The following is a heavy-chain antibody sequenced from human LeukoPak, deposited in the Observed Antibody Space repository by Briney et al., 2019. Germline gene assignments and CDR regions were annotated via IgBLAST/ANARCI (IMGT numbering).Heavy chain of an antibody. CDR2: ISAYNGNT. J-gene: IGHJ6*03. Sequence: GASVKVSCKASGYTFTSYGISWVRQAPGQGLEWMGWISAYNGNTNYAQKLQGRVTMTTDTSTSTAYMELRSLRSDDTAVYYCARDTSGYDLHYTDVWGKGTTVTISS. CDR1: GYTFTSYG. CDR3: ARDTSGYDLHYTDV. V-gene: IGHV1-18*01. D-gene: IGHD5-12*01.